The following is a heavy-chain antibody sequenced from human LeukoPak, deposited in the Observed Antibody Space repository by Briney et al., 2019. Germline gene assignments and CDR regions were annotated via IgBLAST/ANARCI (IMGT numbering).Heavy chain of an antibody. CDR1: GYSFTSYG. V-gene: IGHV1-18*01. J-gene: IGHJ4*02. D-gene: IGHD2-2*01. Sequence: EASVKVSCKASGYSFTSYGITWVRQAPGQGLEWMGWISTYDGNANYAQKLQGRVTMTTDTSTITAYMELRSLRSDDTAVYYCARDYCSSTSCLFDYWGQGTLVTVSS. CDR2: ISTYDGNA. CDR3: ARDYCSSTSCLFDY.